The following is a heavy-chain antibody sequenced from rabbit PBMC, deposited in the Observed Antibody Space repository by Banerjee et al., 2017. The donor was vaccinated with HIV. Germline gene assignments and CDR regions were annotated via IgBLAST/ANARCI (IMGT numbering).Heavy chain of an antibody. D-gene: IGHD3-3*01. CDR1: GIDFSSYG. CDR3: SRGLVAGVLDL. Sequence: QEQLVESGGGLVTLGGSLKLSCKASGIDFSSYGISWVRQAPGKGLEWIGCIGAGSGTTYYASWAKGRFTISKTSSTTVTLQMTSLTAADTATYFCSRGLVAGVLDLWGQGTLVTVS. CDR2: IGAGSGTT. V-gene: IGHV1S45*01. J-gene: IGHJ6*01.